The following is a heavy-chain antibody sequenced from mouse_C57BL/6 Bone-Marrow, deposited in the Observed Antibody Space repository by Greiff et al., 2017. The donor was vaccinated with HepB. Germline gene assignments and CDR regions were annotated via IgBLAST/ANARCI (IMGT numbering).Heavy chain of an antibody. D-gene: IGHD3-2*02. CDR2: ISNGGGSP. V-gene: IGHV5-12*01. Sequence: EVQLVESGGGLVQPGGSLKLSCAASGFTFSDYYMYWVRQTPEKRLEWVAYISNGGGSPYYPDTVKGRFTISRDNAKNTLYLQMSRLKSEDTAMYYCARPRDSSGGLAYWGQGTLVTVSA. CDR1: GFTFSDYY. CDR3: ARPRDSSGGLAY. J-gene: IGHJ3*01.